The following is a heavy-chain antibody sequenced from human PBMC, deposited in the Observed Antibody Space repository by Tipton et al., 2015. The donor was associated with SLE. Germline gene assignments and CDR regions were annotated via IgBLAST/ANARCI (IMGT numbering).Heavy chain of an antibody. Sequence: LRLSCAVYRGSFSGYYWSWIRQAPGKGLEWIGSMYFSGNTYYNPFLRSRVTISADTSKNQFSLKLTSVTAADTAVYYCARDPKYWGQGTLVIVSS. V-gene: IGHV4-34*11. J-gene: IGHJ4*02. CDR3: ARDPKY. CDR2: MYFSGNT. CDR1: RGSFSGYY.